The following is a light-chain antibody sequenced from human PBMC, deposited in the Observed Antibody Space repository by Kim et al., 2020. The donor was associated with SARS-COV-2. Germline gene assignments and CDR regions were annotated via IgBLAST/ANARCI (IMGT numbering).Light chain of an antibody. CDR3: CSYTGSSTRV. J-gene: IGLJ2*01. Sequence: QSALTQPRSVSGSPGQSVTISCTGTNSDVGGYNYVSWYQQHPGKAPKLLIYDVTKRPSGVPDRFSGSKSGSTASLTLSGLQAEDEADYYCCSYTGSSTRVFGGGTKLTVL. CDR1: NSDVGGYNY. CDR2: DVT. V-gene: IGLV2-11*01.